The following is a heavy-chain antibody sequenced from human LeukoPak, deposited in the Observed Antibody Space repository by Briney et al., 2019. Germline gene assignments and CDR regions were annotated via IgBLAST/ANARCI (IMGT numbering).Heavy chain of an antibody. CDR2: FYRGDST. CDR3: AREERYYDSSGSPQRKGFDY. D-gene: IGHD3-22*01. V-gene: IGHV3-53*01. CDR1: GFTVSSSY. J-gene: IGHJ4*02. Sequence: GGSLRLSCAASGFTVSSSYMYWVRQAPGKGLEWVSFFYRGDSTYYAESVRGRFTISRDNSKNTLYLLMNSLIPEDTAVYYCAREERYYDSSGSPQRKGFDYWGQGTLVTVSS.